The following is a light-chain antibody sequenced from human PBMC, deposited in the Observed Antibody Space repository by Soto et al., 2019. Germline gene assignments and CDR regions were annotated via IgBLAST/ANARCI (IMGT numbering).Light chain of an antibody. V-gene: IGKV1-5*01. J-gene: IGKJ1*01. CDR1: QGINNW. Sequence: DIQMTQSPSTLSASVGDRFSITCRASQGINNWLAWYQQKPGKAPKLLIYAASSLQSGVPSRFSGSGSGTEFTLTISSLQPDDFATYYCQQYNSYWTFGQGTKVDI. CDR3: QQYNSYWT. CDR2: AAS.